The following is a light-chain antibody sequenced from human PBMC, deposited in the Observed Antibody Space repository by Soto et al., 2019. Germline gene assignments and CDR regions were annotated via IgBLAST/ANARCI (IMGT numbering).Light chain of an antibody. Sequence: QSVLTQPPSASGTPGQRVTISCSGSSSNIGSNTVNWYQHLPGTAPKLLIYGINHRPSGVPDRFSAPNSGTSASLAISGLQSEDEADYYCAAWDNSLSGVVFGGGTKLTVL. CDR2: GIN. CDR1: SSNIGSNT. CDR3: AAWDNSLSGVV. J-gene: IGLJ2*01. V-gene: IGLV1-44*01.